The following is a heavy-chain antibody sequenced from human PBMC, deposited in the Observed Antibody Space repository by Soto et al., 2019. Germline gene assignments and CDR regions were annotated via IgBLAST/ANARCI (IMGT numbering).Heavy chain of an antibody. CDR2: ISYDGSNK. D-gene: IGHD3-10*01. V-gene: IGHV3-30*18. CDR3: AKSMVRGVIIVSPFDY. CDR1: GFTFSSYG. Sequence: GGSLRLSCAASGFTFSSYGMHWVRQAPGKGLEWVAVISYDGSNKYYADSVKGRFTISRDNSKNTLYLQMNSLRAEDTAVYYCAKSMVRGVIIVSPFDYWGQGTLVTVSS. J-gene: IGHJ4*02.